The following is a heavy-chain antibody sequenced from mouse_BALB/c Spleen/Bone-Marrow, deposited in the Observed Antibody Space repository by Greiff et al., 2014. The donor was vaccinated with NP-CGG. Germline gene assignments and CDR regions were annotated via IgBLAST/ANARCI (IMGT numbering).Heavy chain of an antibody. CDR2: IYPGDGST. J-gene: IGHJ2*01. D-gene: IGHD2-3*01. CDR1: GYTFTSYD. Sequence: SGPELVKPGALVKISCKASGYTFTSYDINWVKQRPGQGLEWIGWIYPGDGSTKYNEKFKGKATLTADRSSSTAYMQLSSLTSENSAVYLCARSDDGSPYSFDSWGQGTTLTVSS. CDR3: ARSDDGSPYSFDS. V-gene: IGHV1S33*01.